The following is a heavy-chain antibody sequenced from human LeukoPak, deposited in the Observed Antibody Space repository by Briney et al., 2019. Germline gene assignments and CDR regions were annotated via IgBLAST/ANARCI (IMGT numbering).Heavy chain of an antibody. V-gene: IGHV3-7*01. J-gene: IGHJ4*02. CDR3: ARIGYTSSSLDY. D-gene: IGHD6-6*01. Sequence: GGSLRLSCAASGFTFSTYWMTWVRQAPGKGLEWVANIKQDGTEKSYVDSVKGRVTISRDNAKNSLHLQMNSLRAEDTAVYYCARIGYTSSSLDYWGQGTLVTVSS. CDR2: IKQDGTEK. CDR1: GFTFSTYW.